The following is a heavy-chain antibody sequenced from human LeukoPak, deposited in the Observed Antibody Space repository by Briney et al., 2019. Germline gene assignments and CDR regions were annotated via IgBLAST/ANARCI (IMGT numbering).Heavy chain of an antibody. CDR3: ARVPGGWGLGDWFDP. D-gene: IGHD2-8*02. J-gene: IGHJ5*02. Sequence: ASVKVSCKASGYTFTSYGISWVRQAPGQGLEWMGWISAYNGNTNYAQKFQGRVTMTRDTSISTAYMELSRLRSDDTAVYYCARVPGGWGLGDWFDPWGQGTLVTVSS. CDR1: GYTFTSYG. V-gene: IGHV1-18*01. CDR2: ISAYNGNT.